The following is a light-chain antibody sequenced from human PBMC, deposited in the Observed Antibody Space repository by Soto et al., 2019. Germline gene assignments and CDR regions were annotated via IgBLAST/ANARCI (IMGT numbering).Light chain of an antibody. Sequence: QAVVTQEPSLTVSPGGTVTLTCASSTGAVTSGYYPNWFQQKPGQAPRALIYSTNNKYSWTPVRFSGSLLGGKAALTLSGVQPEDEAEYYCPLYYGGQMGVFGGGTKLTVL. V-gene: IGLV7-43*01. CDR2: STN. J-gene: IGLJ2*01. CDR3: PLYYGGQMGV. CDR1: TGAVTSGYY.